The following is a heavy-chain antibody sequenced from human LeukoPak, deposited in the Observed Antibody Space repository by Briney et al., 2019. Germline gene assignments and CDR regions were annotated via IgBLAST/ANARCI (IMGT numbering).Heavy chain of an antibody. CDR1: GYTFTYYV. J-gene: IGHJ4*02. D-gene: IGHD1-26*01. Sequence: ASVTVSCKTSGYTFTYYVISWVRQAPGQGLEWMGWINAYNGNTNDEQKFQGRVTMTTDTSTSTAYMELRSLRSDDTAVYYCARGEKPYDYWGQGTLVSVSS. V-gene: IGHV1-18*01. CDR2: INAYNGNT. CDR3: ARGEKPYDY.